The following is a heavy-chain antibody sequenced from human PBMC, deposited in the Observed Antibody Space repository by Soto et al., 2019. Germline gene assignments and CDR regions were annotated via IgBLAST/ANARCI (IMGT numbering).Heavy chain of an antibody. J-gene: IGHJ4*02. Sequence: SETLSLTCTVSGGTISSWYWSWIRQPPGKGLEWIGYIYYSGSTNCNPSLKSRVTISVDTSKNQFSLKLSSVTAADTAVYYCARRYGSAIDYWGQGTLVTSPQ. D-gene: IGHD1-26*01. V-gene: IGHV4-59*08. CDR1: GGTISSWY. CDR3: ARRYGSAIDY. CDR2: IYYSGST.